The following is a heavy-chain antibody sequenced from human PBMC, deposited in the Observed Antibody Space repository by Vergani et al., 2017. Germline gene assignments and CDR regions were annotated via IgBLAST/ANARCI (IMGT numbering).Heavy chain of an antibody. CDR3: TTPTEEKLRYYFDY. V-gene: IGHV3-15*01. J-gene: IGHJ4*02. Sequence: EVQPVESGGGLVKPGGSLRLSCTTSGFTFSSAWMSWVRQAPGKGLEWVARIRPKTDGEATDYAAPVKGRFTISRDDSKNTLYLQMNSLKTEDTAVYYCTTPTEEKLRYYFDYWGQGTLVTVAS. CDR2: IRPKTDGEAT. D-gene: IGHD3-9*01. CDR1: GFTFSSAW.